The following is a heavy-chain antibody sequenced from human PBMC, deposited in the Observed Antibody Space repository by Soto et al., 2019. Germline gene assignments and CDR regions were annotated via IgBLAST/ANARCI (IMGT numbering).Heavy chain of an antibody. D-gene: IGHD6-13*01. J-gene: IGHJ5*02. CDR1: GYTFTSYG. CDR3: ARDRRIALSPNWFDP. V-gene: IGHV1-18*01. CDR2: ICAYNGNT. Sequence: QVQLVQSGAEVKKPGASVKVSCKASGYTFTSYGISWVRQAPGQGLEWMGWICAYNGNTNYAQKLQGRVTMTTDTSTSTAYMELRSLRSDDTAVYYCARDRRIALSPNWFDPWGQGTLVTVSS.